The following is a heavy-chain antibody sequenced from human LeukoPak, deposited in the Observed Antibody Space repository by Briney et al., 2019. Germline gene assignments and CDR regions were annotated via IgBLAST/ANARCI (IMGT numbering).Heavy chain of an antibody. Sequence: SETLSLTCTVSGGSISSSSYYWGWIRQPPGKGLEWIGSIYYSGSTYYNPSLKSRVTISEDTSKNHFSLKLSSVTAADTAVYYRARDLILGPTYFDYWGQGTLVTVSS. CDR1: GGSISSSSYY. J-gene: IGHJ4*02. CDR2: IYYSGST. CDR3: ARDLILGPTYFDY. D-gene: IGHD1-26*01. V-gene: IGHV4-39*02.